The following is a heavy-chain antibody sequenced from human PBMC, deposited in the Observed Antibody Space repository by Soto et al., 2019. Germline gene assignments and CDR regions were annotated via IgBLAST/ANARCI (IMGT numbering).Heavy chain of an antibody. Sequence: QVQLVQSGAEVKKPGASVKVSCKTSGYTFTSYHISWVRQAPGQGLEWMGWISAYNTNTNYAQKFQGRVTMTTDTLTSTAYMELRSLRPGDTAVYYCARDTPPTDYWGQGTLVTVSS. J-gene: IGHJ4*02. V-gene: IGHV1-18*01. CDR2: ISAYNTNT. CDR3: ARDTPPTDY. CDR1: GYTFTSYH.